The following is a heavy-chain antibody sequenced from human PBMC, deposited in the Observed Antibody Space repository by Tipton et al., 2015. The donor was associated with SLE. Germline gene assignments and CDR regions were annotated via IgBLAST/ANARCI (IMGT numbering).Heavy chain of an antibody. J-gene: IGHJ4*02. Sequence: GSLRLSCAASGFTFSSYWMSWVRQAPGKGLERVANIKQDGSEKYYVDSVKGRFTISRDNAKNSLYLQMNSLRAEDTAVCYCARNGGGYGSGSYPRYWGQGTLVTVSS. CDR3: ARNGGGYGSGSYPRY. CDR1: GFTFSSYW. V-gene: IGHV3-7*03. D-gene: IGHD3-10*01. CDR2: IKQDGSEK.